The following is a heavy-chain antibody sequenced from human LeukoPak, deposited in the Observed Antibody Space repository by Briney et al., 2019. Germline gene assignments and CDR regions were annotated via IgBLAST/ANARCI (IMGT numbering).Heavy chain of an antibody. CDR2: ISYDGSNK. J-gene: IGHJ4*02. D-gene: IGHD3-22*01. Sequence: GRSLRLSCAASGFTFSSYAMHWVRQAPGKGLEWVAVISYDGSNKYYADSVKGRFTISRDNSKNTLYLQMNSLRAEDTAVYYCARTLRYYDSSGFDYWGQGTLVTVSS. CDR3: ARTLRYYDSSGFDY. V-gene: IGHV3-30-3*01. CDR1: GFTFSSYA.